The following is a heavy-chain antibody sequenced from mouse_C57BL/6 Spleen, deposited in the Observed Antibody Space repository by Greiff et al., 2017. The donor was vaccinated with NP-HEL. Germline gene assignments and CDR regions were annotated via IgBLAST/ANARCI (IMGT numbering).Heavy chain of an antibody. CDR1: GYTFTDYN. Sequence: VQLQQSGPELVKPGASVKIPCKASGYTFTDYNMDWVKQSHGKSLEWIGDINPNNGGTIYNQKFKGKATLTVDKSYSTAYMELRSLTSEDTAVYYCARAPYYSNCGEVDYWGQGTSVTVSA. J-gene: IGHJ4*01. CDR3: ARAPYYSNCGEVDY. CDR2: INPNNGGT. D-gene: IGHD2-5*01. V-gene: IGHV1-18*01.